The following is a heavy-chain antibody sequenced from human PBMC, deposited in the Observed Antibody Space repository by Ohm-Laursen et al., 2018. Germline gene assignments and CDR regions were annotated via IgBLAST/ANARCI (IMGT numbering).Heavy chain of an antibody. Sequence: SLRLSCAASGFTFSSYWMSWVRQAPGKGLEWVANIKQDGSEKYYVDSVKGRFTISRDNAKNSLYLQMSSLRAEDTAVYYCARDRANGGSHHDYWGQGTLVTVSS. CDR1: GFTFSSYW. J-gene: IGHJ4*02. D-gene: IGHD1-26*01. CDR2: IKQDGSEK. CDR3: ARDRANGGSHHDY. V-gene: IGHV3-7*01.